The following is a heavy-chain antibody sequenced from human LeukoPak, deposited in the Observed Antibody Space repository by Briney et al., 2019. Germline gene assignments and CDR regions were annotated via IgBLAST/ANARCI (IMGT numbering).Heavy chain of an antibody. CDR2: IIPIFGTA. J-gene: IGHJ4*02. CDR3: ARTLGRDYDSSGPSFDY. D-gene: IGHD3-22*01. Sequence: SVKVSCKASGGTFSSYAISWVRQAPGQGLEWMGGIIPIFGTANYAQKFQGRVTITADESTSTAYMELSSLRSEDTAVYYCARTLGRDYDSSGPSFDYWGQGTLVTVSS. V-gene: IGHV1-69*01. CDR1: GGTFSSYA.